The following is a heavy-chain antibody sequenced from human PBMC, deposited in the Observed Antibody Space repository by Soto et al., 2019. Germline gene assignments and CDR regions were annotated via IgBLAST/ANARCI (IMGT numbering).Heavy chain of an antibody. Sequence: ASVKVSCKASGYMFSSYGISWVRQAPGHGLEWMRWISGYNTNTNYAQKFQGRVTMTTDTSTSTAYMELRSLRSEDTAVYYCARSIVVVTALDYWGQGTLVTVSS. CDR3: ARSIVVVTALDY. J-gene: IGHJ4*02. CDR2: ISGYNTNT. V-gene: IGHV1-18*01. D-gene: IGHD2-21*02. CDR1: GYMFSSYG.